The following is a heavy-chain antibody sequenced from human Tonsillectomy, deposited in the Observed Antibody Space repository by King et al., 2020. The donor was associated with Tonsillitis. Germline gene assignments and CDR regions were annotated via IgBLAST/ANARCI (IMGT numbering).Heavy chain of an antibody. CDR1: GFTFSSYA. D-gene: IGHD4-17*01. V-gene: IGHV3-23*04. CDR3: AKGRAGDYWLHGAFAI. J-gene: IGHJ3*02. Sequence: VQLVESGGGLVQPGGSLRLSCAASGFTFSSYAMSWVRQAPGKGLEWVSAISGSGGSTYYADSVKGRFTISRDNSKNTLYLQMNSLRAEDTAVYYCAKGRAGDYWLHGAFAIWGQGTMVTVSS. CDR2: ISGSGGST.